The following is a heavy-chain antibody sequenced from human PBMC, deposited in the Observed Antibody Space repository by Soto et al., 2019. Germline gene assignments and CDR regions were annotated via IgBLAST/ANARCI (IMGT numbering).Heavy chain of an antibody. CDR3: ARGPGRTHYYDSSGYYYVMS. D-gene: IGHD3-22*01. J-gene: IGHJ5*02. Sequence: SETLSLTCTVSGGSISSYYWSWIRQPPGKGLEWIGYIYYSGSTNYNPSIKSRVTISVDTSKNQFSLKLSSVTAADTAVYYFARGPGRTHYYDSSGYYYVMSWGQGTLVTVSS. CDR1: GGSISSYY. CDR2: IYYSGST. V-gene: IGHV4-59*08.